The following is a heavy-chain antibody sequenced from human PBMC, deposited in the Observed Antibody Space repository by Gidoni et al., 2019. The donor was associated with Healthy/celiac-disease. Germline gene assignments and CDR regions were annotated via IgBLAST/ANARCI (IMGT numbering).Heavy chain of an antibody. Sequence: EVQLLESGGGLVQPGGSLRLSCAASGFTFSSYAMSWVRQAPGKGLEWVSGISGSGGSTSFADSGKGRFTISRDNSKNTLYLQMNSLGAEDTAVYYCAKESYVLRFRENWFDPWGQGTLVTVSS. J-gene: IGHJ5*02. CDR1: GFTFSSYA. D-gene: IGHD3-3*01. CDR3: AKESYVLRFRENWFDP. CDR2: ISGSGGST. V-gene: IGHV3-23*01.